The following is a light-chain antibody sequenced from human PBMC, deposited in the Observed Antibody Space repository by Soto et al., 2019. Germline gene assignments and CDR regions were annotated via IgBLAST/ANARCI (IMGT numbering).Light chain of an antibody. J-gene: IGLJ2*01. Sequence: QSALTQPRSVSGSPGQSVTISCTGTTSDTGAYNYVSWYQQHPGKAPKLIIYGVSKRPSGVPERFSGSKSDSTASLTISGLQDEDEADYYCCSYAGYYTLLFGGGTQLTVL. CDR3: CSYAGYYTLL. V-gene: IGLV2-11*01. CDR1: TSDTGAYNY. CDR2: GVS.